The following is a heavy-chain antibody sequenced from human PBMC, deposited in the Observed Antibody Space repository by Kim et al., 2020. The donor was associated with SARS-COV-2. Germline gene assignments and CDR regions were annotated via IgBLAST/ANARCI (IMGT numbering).Heavy chain of an antibody. CDR1: GFSISSYW. CDR3: GRATAANIGRAFDI. J-gene: IGHJ3*02. CDR2: INTDESGT. D-gene: IGHD6-13*01. Sequence: GGSLRLSCAASGFSISSYWMHWVRQAPGKGLVWVSRINTDESGTNYADSVKGRFTISRDNAKNTLYLQMNSMRAEDTAVYYCGRATAANIGRAFDIWGQGTMVTVSS. V-gene: IGHV3-74*01.